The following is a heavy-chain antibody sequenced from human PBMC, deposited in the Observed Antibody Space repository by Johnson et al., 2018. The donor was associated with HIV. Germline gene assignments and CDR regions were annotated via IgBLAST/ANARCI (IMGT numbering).Heavy chain of an antibody. CDR1: GFTFSNYG. CDR2: ISWNGGST. CDR3: AKGQEIVGATIMGAHNAFDI. J-gene: IGHJ3*02. V-gene: IGHV3-NL1*01. Sequence: QVQLVESGGGVVRPGRSLRLSCVASGFTFSNYGMHWVRQAPGKGLEWVSGISWNGGSTAYADSVKGRFTISRDNSKNTLFLQMNSLRAEDTAVYYCAKGQEIVGATIMGAHNAFDIWGQGTMVTVSS. D-gene: IGHD1-26*01.